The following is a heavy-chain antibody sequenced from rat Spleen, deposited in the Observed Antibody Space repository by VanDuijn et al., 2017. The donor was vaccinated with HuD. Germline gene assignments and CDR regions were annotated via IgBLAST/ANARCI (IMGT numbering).Heavy chain of an antibody. Sequence: VQLVESGGGLVQPGRSMKLSCAALGFTFSNYYMAWVRQAPTKGPEWMAVIWSGGNTDYNSALKSRLSISRDTSKSQVFLKVNSLKTEDTGIYYCTRGIYYFDYWGQGVMVTVSS. V-gene: IGHV2S13*01. CDR3: TRGIYYFDY. CDR1: GFTFSNYY. D-gene: IGHD4-6*01. CDR2: IWSGGNT. J-gene: IGHJ2*01.